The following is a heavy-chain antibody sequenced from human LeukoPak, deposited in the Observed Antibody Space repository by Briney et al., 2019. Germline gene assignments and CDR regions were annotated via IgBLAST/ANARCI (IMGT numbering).Heavy chain of an antibody. CDR1: GFTFSSYV. D-gene: IGHD3-9*01. V-gene: IGHV3-23*01. Sequence: PGGSLRLSCALSGFTFSSYVMSWVGQAPGKAREGVSTISESGGGRYYADSVKGRFTISRDNSTNTMYLQMNSLRAEDTAVYYCAKSLTPLNYDISNSNGMDVWGQGTTVTVSS. CDR3: AKSLTPLNYDISNSNGMDV. CDR2: ISESGGGR. J-gene: IGHJ6*02.